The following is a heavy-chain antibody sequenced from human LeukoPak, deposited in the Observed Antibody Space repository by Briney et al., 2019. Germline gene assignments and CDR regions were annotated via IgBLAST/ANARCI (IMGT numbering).Heavy chain of an antibody. Sequence: GGSLRLSCAASGFTFSSYGMHWFRQAPGKGLEWVAVIWSDGNTKYYADSVKGRFTISRDNSKNTMYLQMNNLRAEDTAVYYCARRGTPNAFDLWGQGTMVTVSS. CDR2: IWSDGNTK. J-gene: IGHJ3*01. CDR1: GFTFSSYG. D-gene: IGHD3-16*01. V-gene: IGHV3-33*01. CDR3: ARRGTPNAFDL.